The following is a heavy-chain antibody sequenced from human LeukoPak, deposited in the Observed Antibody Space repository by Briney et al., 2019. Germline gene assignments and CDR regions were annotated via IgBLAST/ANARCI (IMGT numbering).Heavy chain of an antibody. CDR2: FDPEDGET. V-gene: IGHV1-24*01. J-gene: IGHJ5*02. D-gene: IGHD2-2*01. CDR3: ATVGNCSSTSCYRAYGWFDP. CDR1: GYTLTELS. Sequence: GASVNVSCKVSGYTLTELSMHWVRQAPGKGLEWMGGFDPEDGETIYAQKFQGRVTMTEDTSTDTAYMELSSLRSEDTAVYYCATVGNCSSTSCYRAYGWFDPWGQGTLVTVSS.